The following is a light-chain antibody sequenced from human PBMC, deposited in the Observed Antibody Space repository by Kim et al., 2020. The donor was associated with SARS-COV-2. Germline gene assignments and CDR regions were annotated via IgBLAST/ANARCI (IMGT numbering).Light chain of an antibody. CDR3: QSYDSSNHAV. Sequence: NFMLTQPHSVSESPGKTVTISCTRSSGSIASNYVQRYQQRPGSAPTTVIYEDNHRPSGVPDRFSGSIDSSSNSASLTISGLKTEDEADYYCQSYDSSNHAVFGGGTQLTVL. CDR2: EDN. V-gene: IGLV6-57*04. CDR1: SGSIASNY. J-gene: IGLJ7*01.